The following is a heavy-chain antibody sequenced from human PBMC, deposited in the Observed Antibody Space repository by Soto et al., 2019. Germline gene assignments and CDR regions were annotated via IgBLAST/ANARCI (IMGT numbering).Heavy chain of an antibody. D-gene: IGHD3-22*01. J-gene: IGHJ4*02. V-gene: IGHV3-21*01. CDR3: AREYYYYDSGGYFGY. CDR1: GFTFSSYS. CDR2: ISSSSYYI. Sequence: EVQLVESGGGLVKPGGSLRLSCAASGFTFSSYSMNWVRQAPGKGLEWVSSISSSSYYIYYADSVKGRFTISRDNAKNSLYLQMNSLSPEDTAVYYCAREYYYYDSGGYFGYWGQGTLVTASS.